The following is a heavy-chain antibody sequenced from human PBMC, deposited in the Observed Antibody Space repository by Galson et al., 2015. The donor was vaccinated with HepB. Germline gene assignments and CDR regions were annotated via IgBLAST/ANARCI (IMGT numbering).Heavy chain of an antibody. CDR2: IKQDGSEK. Sequence: SLRLSCAASGFTFSSYWMSRVRQAPGKGLEWVANIKQDGSEKYYVDSVKGRFTISRDNAKNSLYLQMNSLRAEDTAVYYCARTSGSPGIDYYYYMDVWGKGTTVTVSS. D-gene: IGHD1-26*01. CDR1: GFTFSSYW. J-gene: IGHJ6*03. CDR3: ARTSGSPGIDYYYYMDV. V-gene: IGHV3-7*01.